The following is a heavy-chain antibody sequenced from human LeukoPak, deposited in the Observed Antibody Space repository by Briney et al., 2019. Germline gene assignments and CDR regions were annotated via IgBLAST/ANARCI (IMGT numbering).Heavy chain of an antibody. CDR1: GFTFSSYW. V-gene: IGHV3-7*01. J-gene: IGHJ2*01. Sequence: AGGSLRLSCAASGFTFSSYWMSWVRQAPGKGLEWVANIKQDGSEKYYVDSVKGRFTISRDNAKNSLYLQMNSLRAEDTAVYYCAGDLTGDRSWYFDLWGRGTLVTVSS. D-gene: IGHD7-27*01. CDR2: IKQDGSEK. CDR3: AGDLTGDRSWYFDL.